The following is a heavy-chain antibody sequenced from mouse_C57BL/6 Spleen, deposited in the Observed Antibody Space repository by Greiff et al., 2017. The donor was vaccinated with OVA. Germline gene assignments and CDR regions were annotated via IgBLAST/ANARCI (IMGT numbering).Heavy chain of an antibody. CDR3: ARLVTTGGGYFDY. CDR1: GYTFTSYW. V-gene: IGHV1-7*01. Sequence: QVQLQQSGAELAKPGASVKLSCKASGYTFTSYWMHWVKQRPGQGLEWIGYINPSSGYTKYTQKFKDKATLTADKSSSTAYMQLSSLTYEDSAVYYCARLVTTGGGYFDYWGQGTTLTVST. J-gene: IGHJ2*01. D-gene: IGHD2-2*01. CDR2: INPSSGYT.